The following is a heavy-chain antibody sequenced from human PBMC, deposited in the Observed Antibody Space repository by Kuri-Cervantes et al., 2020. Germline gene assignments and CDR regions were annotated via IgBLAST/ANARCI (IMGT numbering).Heavy chain of an antibody. CDR1: GDSISGSGHF. D-gene: IGHD2-15*01. CDR2: IYYSGNT. V-gene: IGHV4-39*01. J-gene: IGHJ4*02. CDR3: ARLLKGYYYFDY. Sequence: SETLSLTCSVSGDSISGSGHFWGWIRQPPGKGLEWIGSIYYSGNTYYNSSLKSRVTISVDTSKNQFSLKLISVTAADTAVYYCARLLKGYYYFDYWGQGTLVTVSS.